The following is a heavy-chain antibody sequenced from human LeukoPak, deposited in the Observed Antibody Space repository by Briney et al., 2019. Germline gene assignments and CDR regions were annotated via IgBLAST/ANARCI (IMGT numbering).Heavy chain of an antibody. CDR2: IYSGGRT. J-gene: IGHJ4*02. CDR1: GFTVSSNY. Sequence: GGSLRLSCAASGFTVSSNYMSWVRQAPGKGLEWVSVIYSGGRTYYADSVKGRFTIPRDNSKNTLYLQMSSLRAEDTAVYYCARDLNYWGQGTLVTVSP. CDR3: ARDLNY. V-gene: IGHV3-53*01.